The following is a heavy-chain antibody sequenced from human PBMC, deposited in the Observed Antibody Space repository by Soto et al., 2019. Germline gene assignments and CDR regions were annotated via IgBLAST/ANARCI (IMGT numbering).Heavy chain of an antibody. D-gene: IGHD2-2*01. V-gene: IGHV1-8*01. CDR3: ARFVRHQLPTVDF. CDR2: MNPESGNT. J-gene: IGHJ4*02. Sequence: QVQLVQSGAEVKKPGASVRVSCKASGYTFSSYDINWVRQATGQGLEWMGWMNPESGNTGYAQNFQGRVTLTTNTAIHTAYMDLSSLRSEDTAVYYCARFVRHQLPTVDFWGQGTLLTVSS. CDR1: GYTFSSYD.